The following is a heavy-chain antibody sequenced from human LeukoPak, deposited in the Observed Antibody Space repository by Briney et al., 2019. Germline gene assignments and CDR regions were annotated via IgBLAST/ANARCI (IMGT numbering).Heavy chain of an antibody. Sequence: ASVKVSCKASGGTFSSYAISWVRQAPGQGLEWMGGIIPIFGTANYAQKFQGRVTITADESTSTAYMELSSLRSEDTAVYYCAREVYDYVWGSYRYLDYWGQGTLVTGSS. CDR3: AREVYDYVWGSYRYLDY. CDR1: GGTFSSYA. J-gene: IGHJ4*02. D-gene: IGHD3-16*02. CDR2: IIPIFGTA. V-gene: IGHV1-69*13.